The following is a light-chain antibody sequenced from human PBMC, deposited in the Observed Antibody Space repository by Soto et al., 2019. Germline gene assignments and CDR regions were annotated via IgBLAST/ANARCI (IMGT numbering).Light chain of an antibody. CDR2: KAS. CDR1: QSISSW. J-gene: IGKJ4*01. V-gene: IGKV1-5*03. CDR3: QQRTNWLT. Sequence: IPMTQSPSTLSASLSHRGTIICRASQSISSWLAWYQQKPGKAPKFLIYKASSLESGVPSRFSGSGSGTEFTLTISSLEPEDFAVYYCQQRTNWLTFGGGTKVDI.